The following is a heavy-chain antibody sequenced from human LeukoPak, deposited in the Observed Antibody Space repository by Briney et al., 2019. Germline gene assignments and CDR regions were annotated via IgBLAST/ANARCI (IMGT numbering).Heavy chain of an antibody. CDR1: GFTFSSYS. J-gene: IGHJ4*02. D-gene: IGHD3-22*01. CDR3: TTGHHDYYDSSGYLTIAY. Sequence: GGSLRLSCAASGFTFSSYSMNWVRQAPGKGLEWVSSISSSSSYIYYADSVKGRFTISRDNAKNSLYLQMNSLKTEDTAVYYCTTGHHDYYDSSGYLTIAYWGQGTLVTVSS. V-gene: IGHV3-21*03. CDR2: ISSSSSYI.